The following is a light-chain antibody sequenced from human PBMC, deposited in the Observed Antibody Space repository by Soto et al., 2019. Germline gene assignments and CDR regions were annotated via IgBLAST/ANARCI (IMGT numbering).Light chain of an antibody. V-gene: IGKV3-11*01. CDR1: QSVSGS. J-gene: IGKJ1*01. CDR2: DAS. CDR3: QQSYSTPRT. Sequence: EIVLTQSPAILSLSPGEKATLSCRASQSVSGSLGWYQQKPGQAPRLIIYDASVRATGIPARFSGSGSGTEFTLTISSLQPEDFATYYCQQSYSTPRTFGQGTKVDI.